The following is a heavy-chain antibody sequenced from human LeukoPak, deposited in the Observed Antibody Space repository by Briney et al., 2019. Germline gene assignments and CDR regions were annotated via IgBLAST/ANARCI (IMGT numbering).Heavy chain of an antibody. J-gene: IGHJ5*02. V-gene: IGHV1-46*01. D-gene: IGHD3-9*01. CDR2: IRPTDGST. Sequence: ASVKVSCKPSGYTFINHYIHWVRQAPRQGLEWTGVIRPTDGSTSYAQNFQGRLSMTSDTSTSTAYMELSSLRSEDTAIYYCTRTINSWFDPWGQGTPVSVSS. CDR1: GYTFINHY. CDR3: TRTINSWFDP.